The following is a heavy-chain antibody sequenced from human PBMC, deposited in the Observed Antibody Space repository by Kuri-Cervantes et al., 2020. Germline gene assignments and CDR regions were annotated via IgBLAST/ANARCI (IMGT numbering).Heavy chain of an antibody. CDR2: INPSGGST. Sequence: ASVKVSCKASGYTFTSYYMHWVRQAPGQGLEWMGIINPSGGSTSYAQKFQGRVTMTRDTSTSTVYMELSSLRAEDTALYYCAKDMGGMVRGVTFDYWGQGTLVTVSS. V-gene: IGHV1-46*01. J-gene: IGHJ4*02. CDR1: GYTFTSYY. D-gene: IGHD3-10*01. CDR3: AKDMGGMVRGVTFDY.